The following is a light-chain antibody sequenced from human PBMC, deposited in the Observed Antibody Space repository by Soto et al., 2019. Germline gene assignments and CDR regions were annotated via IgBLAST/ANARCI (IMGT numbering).Light chain of an antibody. CDR1: QSVSSSY. Sequence: EIVLTQSPGTLSLSPGERATLSCRASQSVSSSYLAWYQQKPGQAPRLLIYGASSRATGIPDRFSGSGSGTDFTLTISRLEPEDFAVCYCQQYGSSPPKFGGGTKVEIK. V-gene: IGKV3-20*01. CDR3: QQYGSSPPK. CDR2: GAS. J-gene: IGKJ4*02.